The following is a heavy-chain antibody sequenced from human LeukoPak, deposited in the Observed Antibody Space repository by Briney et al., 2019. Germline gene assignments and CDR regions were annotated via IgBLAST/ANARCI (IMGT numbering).Heavy chain of an antibody. CDR2: LRSDGSSK. V-gene: IGHV3-30*02. CDR3: AKEESPQVPFVY. Sequence: PGGSLRLSCAASAFPFSSYAMHWVRQAPGKGLEWVAFLRSDGSSKLYADSVQGRFTISRDNSRNILYLQMSNLRLEDTAMYYCAKEESPQVPFVYWGQGSLVTVSS. D-gene: IGHD3-10*01. CDR1: AFPFSSYA. J-gene: IGHJ4*02.